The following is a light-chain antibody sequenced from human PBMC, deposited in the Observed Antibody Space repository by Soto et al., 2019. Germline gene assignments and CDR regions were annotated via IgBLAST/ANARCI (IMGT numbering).Light chain of an antibody. CDR1: SGDVGGYNF. J-gene: IGLJ2*01. V-gene: IGLV2-11*01. CDR2: DVR. CDR3: CSFAGSSTVV. Sequence: QSALTQPRSVSGSPGQSVTVSCTGTSGDVGGYNFVSWYQQHPGTAPKLMMYDVRKRPSGVPDRFSGSKSDNTASLTISGLQADDEADYYCCSFAGSSTVVFGGGTKRTVL.